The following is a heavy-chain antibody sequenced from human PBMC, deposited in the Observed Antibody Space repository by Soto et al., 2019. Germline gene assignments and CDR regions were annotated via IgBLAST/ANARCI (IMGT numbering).Heavy chain of an antibody. V-gene: IGHV3-23*01. CDR3: AASLSASPNYLYHS. J-gene: IGHJ4*02. D-gene: IGHD3-10*01. CDR2: ISGSGGLT. CDR1: GFPFSSYA. Sequence: EMQLLVSGGGLVQPGGSLRLSCAASGFPFSSYAMSWVRQAPGKGLEWVSGISGSGGLTYYADSVKGRFTISRDNSKNTLYPQITTPIAHDTAVYYCAASLSASPNYLYHSWGQGTLVSVSS.